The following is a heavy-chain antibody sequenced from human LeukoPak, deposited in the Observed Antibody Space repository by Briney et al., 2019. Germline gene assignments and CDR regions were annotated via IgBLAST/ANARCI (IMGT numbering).Heavy chain of an antibody. V-gene: IGHV3-23*01. D-gene: IGHD2-15*01. CDR1: GFTFSSYA. Sequence: GGSLRLSCAASGFTFSSYAMSWVRQAPGKGLEWVSAISGSGGSTYYADSVKGRFTISRDNSKSTLYLQMNSLRAEDTAVYYCAKGVVYYYYYGMDVWGQGTTVTVSS. CDR3: AKGVVYYYYYGMDV. J-gene: IGHJ6*02. CDR2: ISGSGGST.